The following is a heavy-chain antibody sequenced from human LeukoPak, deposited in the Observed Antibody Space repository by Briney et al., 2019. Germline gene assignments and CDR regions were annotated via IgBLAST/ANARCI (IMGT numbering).Heavy chain of an antibody. CDR1: GDSITNDIW. D-gene: IGHD5-24*01. V-gene: IGHV4-4*02. J-gene: IGHJ6*04. CDR3: AKAAAYNLDI. CDR2: MFSRGNI. Sequence: PSETPSLTCAVSGDSITNDIWWTWVRQPPGKGLQWIGEMFSRGNIHYNPSLKDRVTILLDKSKNHFSLSLRSVTAADTAVYYCAKAAAYNLDIWGKGTTVTVSS.